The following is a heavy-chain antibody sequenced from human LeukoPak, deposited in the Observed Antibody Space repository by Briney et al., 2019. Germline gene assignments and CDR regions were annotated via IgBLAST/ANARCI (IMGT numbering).Heavy chain of an antibody. D-gene: IGHD1-26*01. CDR3: ARRGREGAFDI. Sequence: GGSLRPSCAASGFTFSSYEMNWVRQAPGKGLEWVSYISSSGSTIYYADSVKGRFTISRDNAKNSLYLQMNSLRAEDTAVYYCARRGREGAFDIWGQGTMVTVSS. V-gene: IGHV3-48*03. CDR1: GFTFSSYE. CDR2: ISSSGSTI. J-gene: IGHJ3*02.